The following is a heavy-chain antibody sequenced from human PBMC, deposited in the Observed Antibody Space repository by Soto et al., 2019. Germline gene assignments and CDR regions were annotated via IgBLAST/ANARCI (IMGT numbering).Heavy chain of an antibody. CDR2: IKQDGSEK. CDR3: ARTIVVVVAATVNDAFDI. D-gene: IGHD2-15*01. V-gene: IGHV3-7*01. Sequence: EVQLVESGGGLVQPGGSLRLSCAASGFTFSSYWMSWVRQAPGKGLEWVANIKQDGSEKYYVDSVKGRLTISRDNAKNSLYLQMNSLRAEDTAVYYCARTIVVVVAATVNDAFDIWGQGTMVTVSS. J-gene: IGHJ3*02. CDR1: GFTFSSYW.